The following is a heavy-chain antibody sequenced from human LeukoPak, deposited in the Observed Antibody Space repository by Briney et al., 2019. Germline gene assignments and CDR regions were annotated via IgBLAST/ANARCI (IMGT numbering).Heavy chain of an antibody. V-gene: IGHV3-53*01. CDR3: ARATYDFWSGPNFDY. D-gene: IGHD3-3*01. CDR1: GFTVRSNY. Sequence: GGSLRLSCAASGFTVRSNYMSWVRQAPGKGLEWVSVIYSGGSTYYADSVKGRFTISRDNSKNTLYLQMNSLRAEDTAVYYCARATYDFWSGPNFDYWGQGTPVTVSS. CDR2: IYSGGST. J-gene: IGHJ4*02.